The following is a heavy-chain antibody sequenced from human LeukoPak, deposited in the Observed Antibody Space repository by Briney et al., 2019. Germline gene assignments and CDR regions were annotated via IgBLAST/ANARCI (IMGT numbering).Heavy chain of an antibody. J-gene: IGHJ2*01. D-gene: IGHD1-26*01. CDR1: GYTFTGYY. CDR3: ARGKVGVDWCFDI. Sequence: ASVKVSCKASGYTFTGYYVHWVRQAPGQALECIASICPYNGGTKFAQNFQGRVSMTSHASISTASRELRSLTSDDAAVYYCARGKVGVDWCFDIWGRGTLVSVST. CDR2: ICPYNGGT. V-gene: IGHV1-2*02.